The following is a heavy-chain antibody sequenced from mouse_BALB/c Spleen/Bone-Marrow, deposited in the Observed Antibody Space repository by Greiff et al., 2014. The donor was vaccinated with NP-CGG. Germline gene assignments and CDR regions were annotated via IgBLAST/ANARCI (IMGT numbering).Heavy chain of an antibody. CDR1: GFNIIYAY. J-gene: IGHJ3*01. D-gene: IGHD1-3*01. CDR2: IYPANGIT. Sequence: EVQLQQSGAELVKPGASVKLSCTASGFNIIYAYIHWVKRRPEQGLEWIGRIYPANGITNYDPKFQGKATITADTSSNTAYLHLNSLTSEDTAVYYCARSPGEVNYWGQGTLVTVSA. CDR3: ARSPGEVNY. V-gene: IGHV14-3*02.